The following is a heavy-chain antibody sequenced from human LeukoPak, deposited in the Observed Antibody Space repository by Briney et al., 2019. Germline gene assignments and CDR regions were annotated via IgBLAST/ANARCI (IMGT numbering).Heavy chain of an antibody. D-gene: IGHD6-6*01. CDR3: ARDPPSIAARPNDY. J-gene: IGHJ4*02. V-gene: IGHV3-48*01. CDR1: GFTFSSYG. CDR2: ISSSSSTI. Sequence: GGSLRLSCAASGFTFSSYGMNWVRQAPGKGLEWVSYISSSSSTIYYADPVKGRFTISRDNSKNSLYLQMNSLRAEDTAVYYCARDPPSIAARPNDYWGQGTLVTVSS.